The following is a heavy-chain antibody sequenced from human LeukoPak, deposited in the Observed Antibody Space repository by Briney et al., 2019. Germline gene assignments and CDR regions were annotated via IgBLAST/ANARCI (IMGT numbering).Heavy chain of an antibody. Sequence: GGSLRLSCAASGFTFSSYAISWVRQATGKGLEWVSAISGSGGSTYYADSVKGRFTIPRDNSKHTLYLQMNSLRAEDTALYYCATGEYYFDFWGQGTLVTVSS. CDR2: ISGSGGST. D-gene: IGHD3-16*01. CDR3: ATGEYYFDF. CDR1: GFTFSSYA. J-gene: IGHJ4*02. V-gene: IGHV3-23*01.